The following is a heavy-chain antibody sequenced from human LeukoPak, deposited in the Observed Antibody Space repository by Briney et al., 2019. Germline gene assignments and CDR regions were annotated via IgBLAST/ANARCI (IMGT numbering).Heavy chain of an antibody. D-gene: IGHD2/OR15-2a*01. CDR2: IKSDGSEK. V-gene: IGHV3-7*04. CDR3: ARNSRYSFDI. Sequence: GGSLRLSCAASGFTFSSYAMSWVRQAPGKGLEWVAHIKSDGSEKYYVDSVEGRFTISRDNAKNTLFLPMNSLRAEDTAVYYCARNSRYSFDIWGQGTMVTVSS. CDR1: GFTFSSYA. J-gene: IGHJ3*02.